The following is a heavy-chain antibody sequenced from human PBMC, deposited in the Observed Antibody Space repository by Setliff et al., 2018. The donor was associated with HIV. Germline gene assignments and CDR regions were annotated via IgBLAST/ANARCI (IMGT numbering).Heavy chain of an antibody. CDR1: GDSISGSSYY. D-gene: IGHD3-9*01. CDR3: AREKGRYFDWSHTRDAFDI. J-gene: IGHJ3*02. CDR2: ISSSGNT. Sequence: PSETLSLTCTVSGDSISGSSYYWGWIRQPPGTGLEWIGSISSSGNTYYNPSLKSRVTTSVDTPKNQFSLKLNSGTAADTAVDYCAREKGRYFDWSHTRDAFDIWGQGTMVTVSS. V-gene: IGHV4-39*07.